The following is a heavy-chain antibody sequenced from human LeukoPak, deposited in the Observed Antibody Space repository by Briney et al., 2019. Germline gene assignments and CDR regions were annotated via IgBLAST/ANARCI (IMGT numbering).Heavy chain of an antibody. CDR3: AKDKWLISGLAFDI. CDR1: GFTFSSYG. V-gene: IGHV3-30*02. J-gene: IGHJ3*02. CDR2: IRYDGSNK. D-gene: IGHD2-8*01. Sequence: GGSLRLSCAASGFTFSSYGMHWVRQAPGKGLEWVAFIRYDGSNKYYADSVKGRFTISRDNSKNTLYLQMNSLRAEDTAVYYCAKDKWLISGLAFDIWGQGTMVTVSS.